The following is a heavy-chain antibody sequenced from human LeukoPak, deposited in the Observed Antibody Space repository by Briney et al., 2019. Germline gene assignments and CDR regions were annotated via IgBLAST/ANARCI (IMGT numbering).Heavy chain of an antibody. J-gene: IGHJ5*02. CDR2: MNPNSGNT. CDR3: ARGEYDILTGYSYNWFDP. CDR1: GFTFSGYY. D-gene: IGHD3-9*01. V-gene: IGHV1-8*02. Sequence: ASVKVSCKASGFTFSGYYIHWVRQAPGQGLEWMGWMNPNSGNTGYAQKFQGRVTMTRNTSISTAYMELSSLRSEDTAVYYCARGEYDILTGYSYNWFDPWGQGTLVTVSS.